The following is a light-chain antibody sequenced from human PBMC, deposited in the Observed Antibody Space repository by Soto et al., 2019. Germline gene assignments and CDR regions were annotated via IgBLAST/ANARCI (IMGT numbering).Light chain of an antibody. CDR3: QLYRHWPPLT. Sequence: EIVMTQSPATLSVSPGETATLSCRASQNDDRAVAWYQHKPGQAPRLLIVGASFRATGVPGRFSGGGSGTDFTLTISSLQSGDFAVYYCQLYRHWPPLTFGGGTAVEIK. J-gene: IGKJ4*01. V-gene: IGKV3-15*01. CDR2: GAS. CDR1: QNDDRA.